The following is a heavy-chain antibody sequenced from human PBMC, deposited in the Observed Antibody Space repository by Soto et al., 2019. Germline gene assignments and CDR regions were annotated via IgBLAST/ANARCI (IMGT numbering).Heavy chain of an antibody. CDR1: GFTFSSYA. J-gene: IGHJ5*02. CDR2: ISGSGGST. CDR3: AKDFTPSENWNYGENWFDP. Sequence: QPGGSLRLSCAASGFTFSSYAMSWVRQAPGKGLEWVSAISGSGGSTYYADSVKGRFTSARDNSKNTLYLQMNSLRPEDTAVYYCAKDFTPSENWNYGENWFDPWGQGTLVTVSS. D-gene: IGHD1-7*01. V-gene: IGHV3-23*01.